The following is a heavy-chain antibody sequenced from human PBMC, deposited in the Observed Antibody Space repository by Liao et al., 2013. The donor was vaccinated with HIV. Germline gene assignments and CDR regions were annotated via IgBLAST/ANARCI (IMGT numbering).Heavy chain of an antibody. V-gene: IGHV4-34*01. CDR3: ASSGSGSTAEYFQH. CDR1: GESFIVSGYY. J-gene: IGHJ1*01. D-gene: IGHD3-10*01. Sequence: QVQLQQWGAGLLKPSETLSLTCAVYGESFIVSGYYWSWIRQPPGKGLEWIGEINHSESTNYNPSLKSRVTISVDTSKNQFSLKVRYVTAADTAVYYCASSGSGSTAEYFQHWGQGTLVTVSS. CDR2: INHSEST.